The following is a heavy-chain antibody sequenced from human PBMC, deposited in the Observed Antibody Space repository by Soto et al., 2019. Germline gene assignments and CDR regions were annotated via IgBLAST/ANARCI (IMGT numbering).Heavy chain of an antibody. CDR3: ARDRWGSYSFDS. CDR2: IIPVFGTA. Sequence: QVQLVQSGAEVKKPGSSVKVSCKASGGVFRNYAINWVRQAPGQGLEWMGGIIPVFGTADYPQKFQGRVTITTVDSTTTAYMELTSLKTEDTAVYFCARDRWGSYSFDSWGQGTLVTVAS. J-gene: IGHJ5*01. V-gene: IGHV1-69*01. CDR1: GGVFRNYA. D-gene: IGHD1-26*01.